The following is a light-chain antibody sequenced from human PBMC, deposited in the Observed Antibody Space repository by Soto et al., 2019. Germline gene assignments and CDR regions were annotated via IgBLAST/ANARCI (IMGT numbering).Light chain of an antibody. J-gene: IGKJ3*01. CDR2: LGS. Sequence: DIVMTQSPLSLPVTPGEPASISCRSSQSLLHSNGYNYLDWYLQKPGQSPQLLIYLGSNRASGVPKRFSGSGSGTDFTLKVSRVEAEDLGVYYCMEALQTPFTFGPGTKVDIK. V-gene: IGKV2-28*01. CDR3: MEALQTPFT. CDR1: QSLLHSNGYNY.